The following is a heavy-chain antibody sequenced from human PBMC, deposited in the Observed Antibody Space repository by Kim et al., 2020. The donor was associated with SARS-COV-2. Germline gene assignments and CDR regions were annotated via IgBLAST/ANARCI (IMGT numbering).Heavy chain of an antibody. D-gene: IGHD3-16*01. CDR1: GFTMSSKY. J-gene: IGHJ4*02. Sequence: GGSLRLSCAASGFTMSSKYINWVRQAPGKGLEWVASIYTDGDTYYADSVKGRFTISREISKSTVSLQMKSLRADDTAVYYCARDVFSVNYFDYWGQGILVTVSS. CDR3: ARDVFSVNYFDY. V-gene: IGHV3-53*01. CDR2: IYTDGDT.